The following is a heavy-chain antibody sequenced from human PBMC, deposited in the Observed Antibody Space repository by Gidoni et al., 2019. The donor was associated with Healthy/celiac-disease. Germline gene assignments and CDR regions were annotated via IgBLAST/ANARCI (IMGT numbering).Heavy chain of an antibody. Sequence: SIYYSGSTYYNPSLKSRVTISVDTSKNQFSLKLSSVTAADTAVYYCARHGVTFGGVIVENWFDPWGQGTLVTVSS. D-gene: IGHD3-16*02. CDR3: ARHGVTFGGVIVENWFDP. J-gene: IGHJ5*02. V-gene: IGHV4-39*01. CDR2: IYYSGST.